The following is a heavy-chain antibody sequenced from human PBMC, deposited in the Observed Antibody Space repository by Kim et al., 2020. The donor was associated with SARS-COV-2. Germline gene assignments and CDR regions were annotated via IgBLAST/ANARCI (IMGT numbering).Heavy chain of an antibody. Sequence: SETLSLTCTVSGGSISSGDYYWSWIRQPPGKGLEWIGYIYYSGSTYYNPSLKSRVTISVDTSKNQFSLKLSSVTAADTAVYYCARGEVIESPYYFDYWGQGTLVTVSS. CDR3: ARGEVIESPYYFDY. CDR2: IYYSGST. J-gene: IGHJ4*02. V-gene: IGHV4-30-4*01. CDR1: GGSISSGDYY. D-gene: IGHD1-26*01.